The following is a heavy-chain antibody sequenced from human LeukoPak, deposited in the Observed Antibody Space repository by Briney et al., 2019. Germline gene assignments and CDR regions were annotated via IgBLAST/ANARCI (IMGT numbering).Heavy chain of an antibody. CDR2: ISGSDNTI. D-gene: IGHD6-19*01. J-gene: IGHJ5*02. Sequence: GGSLRLSCAASKFTFSSYEMNWVRQAPGKGLEWVSYISGSDNTIYYADSVKGRFTISRDNAKNSLYLQMNSLRAEDTAVYYCARSGSGWYTDWFDPWGQGTLVTVSS. CDR1: KFTFSSYE. CDR3: ARSGSGWYTDWFDP. V-gene: IGHV3-48*03.